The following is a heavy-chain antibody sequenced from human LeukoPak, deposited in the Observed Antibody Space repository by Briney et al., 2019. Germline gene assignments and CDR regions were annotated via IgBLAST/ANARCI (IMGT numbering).Heavy chain of an antibody. D-gene: IGHD3-22*01. V-gene: IGHV5-51*01. J-gene: IGHJ3*02. Sequence: EESLKISCKGSGYSFTSYWIGWVRQMPGKGLEWMGIIYPGDSDTRYSPSFQGQVTISADKSISTAYLQWSSLKASDTAMYYCASTYYDSSGYYAFDIWGQGTMVTVSS. CDR3: ASTYYDSSGYYAFDI. CDR1: GYSFTSYW. CDR2: IYPGDSDT.